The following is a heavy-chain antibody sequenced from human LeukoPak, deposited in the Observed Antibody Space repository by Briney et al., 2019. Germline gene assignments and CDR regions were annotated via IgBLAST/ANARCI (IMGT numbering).Heavy chain of an antibody. CDR3: ARALARDVYNINWFDP. CDR1: GYTFTSYA. D-gene: IGHD5-24*01. J-gene: IGHJ5*02. V-gene: IGHV1-18*01. Sequence: ASVKVSCKASGYTFTSYAISWVRQAPGQGLEWMGWISAYNGYTNYAQNLQGRVTMTTDTSTSTAYMELTSPRSDDTAVYYCARALARDVYNINWFDPWGQGTLVTVSS. CDR2: ISAYNGYT.